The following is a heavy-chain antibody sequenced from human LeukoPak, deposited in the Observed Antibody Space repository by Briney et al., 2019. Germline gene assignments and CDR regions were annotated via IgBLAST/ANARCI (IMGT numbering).Heavy chain of an antibody. J-gene: IGHJ6*02. CDR2: TYYRSKWYN. CDR1: GDSVSSNSAA. V-gene: IGHV6-1*01. D-gene: IGHD2-15*01. Sequence: SQTLSLTCAISGDSVSSNSAAWSWIRQSPSRGLEWLGRTYYRSKWYNDYAVSVKSRITINPDTSKNQFSLQLNSVTPEDTAVYYCARDLGYCSGGSCYSGYYYYGMDVWGQGTTVTVSS. CDR3: ARDLGYCSGGSCYSGYYYYGMDV.